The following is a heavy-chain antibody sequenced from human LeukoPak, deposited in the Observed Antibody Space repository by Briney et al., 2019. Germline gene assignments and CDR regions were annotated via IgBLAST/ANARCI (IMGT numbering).Heavy chain of an antibody. CDR3: AREFSGSYLDY. CDR1: GGTFSSYA. D-gene: IGHD1-26*01. V-gene: IGHV1-69*04. Sequence: ASVKVSCKASGGTFSSYAISWVRQAPGQGLEWMGRIIPILGIANYAQKFQGRVTITADKSTCTAYMELSSLRSEDTAVYYCAREFSGSYLDYWGQGTLVTVSS. CDR2: IIPILGIA. J-gene: IGHJ4*02.